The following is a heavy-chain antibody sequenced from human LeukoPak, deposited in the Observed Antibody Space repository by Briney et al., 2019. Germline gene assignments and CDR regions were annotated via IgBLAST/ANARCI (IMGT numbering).Heavy chain of an antibody. CDR2: IVVGSGNT. V-gene: IGHV1-58*01. D-gene: IGHD3-9*01. J-gene: IGHJ6*04. CDR1: GFTFTSSA. Sequence: ASVKVSCKASGFTFTSSAVQWVRQARGQRLEWIGWIVVGSGNTNYAQKFQERVTITRDMSPSTAYMELSSLRSEDTAVYYCAAANYDILTDYYYYGMDVWGKGTTVTVSS. CDR3: AAANYDILTDYYYYGMDV.